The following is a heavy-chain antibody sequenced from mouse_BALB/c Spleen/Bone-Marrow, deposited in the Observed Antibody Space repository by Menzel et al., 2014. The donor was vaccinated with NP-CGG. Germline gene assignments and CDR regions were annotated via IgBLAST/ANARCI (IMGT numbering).Heavy chain of an antibody. Sequence: EVMLVESGAELVKSGASVKLSCTASGFNIKDTYMHWVKQRPEQGLEWIGRMDPANGNTKYDPKFQGKATITADTSSNTAYLQLSSLTSEDTAVYYCARYYYGTLLDYWCQGTTLTVSS. V-gene: IGHV14-3*02. D-gene: IGHD1-1*01. CDR1: GFNIKDTY. CDR2: MDPANGNT. J-gene: IGHJ2*01. CDR3: ARYYYGTLLDY.